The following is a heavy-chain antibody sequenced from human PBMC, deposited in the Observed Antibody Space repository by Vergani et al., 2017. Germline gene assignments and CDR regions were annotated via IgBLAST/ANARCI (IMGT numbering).Heavy chain of an antibody. CDR3: ARGKRYYDFWSGYWNYYYYMDV. CDR2: INTNTGNP. Sequence: QVQLVQSGSELKKPGASVKVSCKASGYTFTSYAMNWVRQAPGQGLEWMGWINTNTGNPTYAQGFTGRFVFSLDTSVSTAYLQISSLKAEDTAVYYCARGKRYYDFWSGYWNYYYYMDVWGKGTTVTVSS. V-gene: IGHV7-4-1*02. D-gene: IGHD3-3*01. CDR1: GYTFTSYA. J-gene: IGHJ6*03.